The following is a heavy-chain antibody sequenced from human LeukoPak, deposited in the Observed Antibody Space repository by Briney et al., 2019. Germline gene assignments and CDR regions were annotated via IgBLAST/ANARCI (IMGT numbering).Heavy chain of an antibody. V-gene: IGHV4-4*07. J-gene: IGHJ3*02. Sequence: SETLSLTCTVSGDSIGSYYWSWIRQSAGKGLEWIGRINTSGTTDYNPSLKSRVTMSVDTSKNQFSLKLNSVTAADTAVYYCARDPYYDILTGYLIRGAFDIWGLGTMVTVSS. CDR2: INTSGTT. D-gene: IGHD3-9*01. CDR1: GDSIGSYY. CDR3: ARDPYYDILTGYLIRGAFDI.